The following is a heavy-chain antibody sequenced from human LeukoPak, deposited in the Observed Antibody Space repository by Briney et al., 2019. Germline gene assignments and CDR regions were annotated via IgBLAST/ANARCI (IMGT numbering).Heavy chain of an antibody. D-gene: IGHD4-17*01. J-gene: IGHJ6*02. CDR2: ISSSSSYT. Sequence: PGGSLRLSCAASGFTFSDYYMSWIRQAPGMGLEWVSCISSSSSYTNYADSVKGRFTISRDNAKNSLYLQMNGLRAEDTAVYYCARASTVTDAFDYYYYGMDVWGQGTTVTVSS. CDR3: ARASTVTDAFDYYYYGMDV. CDR1: GFTFSDYY. V-gene: IGHV3-11*05.